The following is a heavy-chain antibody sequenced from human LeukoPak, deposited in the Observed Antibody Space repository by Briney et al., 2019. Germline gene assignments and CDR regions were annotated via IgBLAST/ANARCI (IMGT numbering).Heavy chain of an antibody. J-gene: IGHJ4*02. V-gene: IGHV4-59*01. D-gene: IGHD4-17*01. CDR2: IYYSGST. CDR3: ARYGKIYGDYDNYFDY. CDR1: GGSISSYY. Sequence: SETLSLTCTVSGGSISSYYWSWIRQPPGKGLEWIGYIYYSGSTNYNPSLKSRVTISVDTSKNQFSLKLSSVTAADTAVYYCARYGKIYGDYDNYFDYWRQGTLVTVSS.